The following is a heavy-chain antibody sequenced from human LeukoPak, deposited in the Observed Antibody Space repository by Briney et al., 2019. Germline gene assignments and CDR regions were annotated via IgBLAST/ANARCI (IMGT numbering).Heavy chain of an antibody. CDR3: AKRGVVIRVILVGFHKEAYYFDS. V-gene: IGHV3-23*01. CDR1: GITLSNYG. D-gene: IGHD3-22*01. J-gene: IGHJ4*02. Sequence: GGSLRLSCAVSGITLSNYGMSWVRQAPGKGLEWVAGISDSGDRTNYADSVKGRFAISRDNPRNTLYLQMNSLRAEDTAVYFCAKRGVVIRVILVGFHKEAYYFDSWGQGAPVTVSS. CDR2: ISDSGDRT.